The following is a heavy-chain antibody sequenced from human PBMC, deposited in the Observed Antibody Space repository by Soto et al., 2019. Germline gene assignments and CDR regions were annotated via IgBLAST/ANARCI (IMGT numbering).Heavy chain of an antibody. Sequence: QVQLVQSGGNVVQPGRSLSLSCAASGFTFSNYGMHWVRQAPGKGLEWLAFISHDGSNTYYADSVKGRFTISRDNSKNTLYLQMNSLRAEDTAVFYCAKEPKIQLWLHYVDYWGQGTLVTVSS. D-gene: IGHD5-18*01. CDR3: AKEPKIQLWLHYVDY. CDR2: ISHDGSNT. CDR1: GFTFSNYG. J-gene: IGHJ4*02. V-gene: IGHV3-30*18.